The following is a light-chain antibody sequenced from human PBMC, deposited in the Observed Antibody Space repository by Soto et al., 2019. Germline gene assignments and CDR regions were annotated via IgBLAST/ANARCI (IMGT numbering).Light chain of an antibody. CDR1: SSDVGGYNY. Sequence: QSALTQPASVSGSPGQSITISCTGTSSDVGGYNYVSWYQQHPGKAPKLMIYDVSNRPSGVSTRFSGSKSDNTASLTISGLQAEDEADYYCSSYTSSSTPVVFGGGTKVTVL. V-gene: IGLV2-14*01. CDR3: SSYTSSSTPVV. CDR2: DVS. J-gene: IGLJ2*01.